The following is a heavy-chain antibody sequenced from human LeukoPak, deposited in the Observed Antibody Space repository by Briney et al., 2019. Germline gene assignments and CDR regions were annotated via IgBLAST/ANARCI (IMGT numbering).Heavy chain of an antibody. D-gene: IGHD3-10*01. J-gene: IGHJ4*02. V-gene: IGHV4-61*08. CDR3: ARHFGSGRYRFTHFDR. CDR2: VFYSGST. Sequence: PSETLSLTCAVSGGSISSGGYSWSWIRQPPGKGLEWIGYVFYSGSTNYNPSLTSRVTISVDTSTNQFSLKLNSVTAADSAVYYCARHFGSGRYRFTHFDRWGQGTLVTVSS. CDR1: GGSISSGGYS.